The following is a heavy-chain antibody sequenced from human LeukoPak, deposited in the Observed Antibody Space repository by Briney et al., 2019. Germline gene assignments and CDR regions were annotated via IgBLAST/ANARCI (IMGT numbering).Heavy chain of an antibody. CDR3: ARPHGGYFSGSYHGY. V-gene: IGHV3-30-3*01. CDR2: ISYDGSNK. Sequence: GGSLRLSCAASGFTFSSYAMHWVRQAPGKGLEWVAVISYDGSNKYYADSVKGRFTISRDNSKNTLYLQMNSLRAEDTAVYYCARPHGGYFSGSYHGYWGQGTLVTVSS. CDR1: GFTFSSYA. D-gene: IGHD1-26*01. J-gene: IGHJ4*02.